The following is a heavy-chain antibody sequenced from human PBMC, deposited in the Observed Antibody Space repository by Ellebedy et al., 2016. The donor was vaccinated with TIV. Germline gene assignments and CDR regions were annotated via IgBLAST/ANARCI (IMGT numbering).Heavy chain of an antibody. CDR1: GFTFSSNW. CDR3: ARYGNLGY. Sequence: GESLKISCAASGFTFSSNWMSWVRQAPGKGLELVAKIKEGGSLKYYVDAVKGRFAISRDNAKNSLYLQMNSLRAEDTAVYYCARYGNLGYWGQGTLVTVSS. V-gene: IGHV3-7*03. CDR2: IKEGGSLK. D-gene: IGHD1-1*01. J-gene: IGHJ4*02.